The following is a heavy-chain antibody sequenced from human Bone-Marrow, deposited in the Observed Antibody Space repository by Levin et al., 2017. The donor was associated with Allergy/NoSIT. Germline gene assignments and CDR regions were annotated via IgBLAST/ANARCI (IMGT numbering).Heavy chain of an antibody. CDR1: GYNFASNW. CDR3: ARQPGYCGADCLFAY. D-gene: IGHD2-21*02. Sequence: GESLKISCKGSGYNFASNWIGWVRQMPGKGLEWLGIIYPGDSETKYSPSFQGQVTISADKSISTAYLQWSSLKASDTAMYYCARQPGYCGADCLFAYWGPETLVTVSS. CDR2: IYPGDSET. J-gene: IGHJ4*01. V-gene: IGHV5-51*01.